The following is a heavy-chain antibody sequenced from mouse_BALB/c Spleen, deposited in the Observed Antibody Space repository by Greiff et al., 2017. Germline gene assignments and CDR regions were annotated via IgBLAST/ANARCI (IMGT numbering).Heavy chain of an antibody. Sequence: LVESGPELVKPGASVKMSCKASGYTFTDYVISWVKQRTGQGLEWIGEIYPGSGSTYYNEKFKGKATLTADKSSNTAYMQLSSLTSEDSAVYYCAPYYGYDEGGYAMDYWGQGTSVTVSS. D-gene: IGHD2-14*01. CDR1: GYTFTDYV. CDR2: IYPGSGST. CDR3: APYYGYDEGGYAMDY. V-gene: IGHV1-77*01. J-gene: IGHJ4*01.